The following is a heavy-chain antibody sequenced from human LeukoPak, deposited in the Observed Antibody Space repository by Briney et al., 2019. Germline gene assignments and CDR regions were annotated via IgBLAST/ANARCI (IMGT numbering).Heavy chain of an antibody. J-gene: IGHJ4*02. D-gene: IGHD1-26*01. CDR2: ISGSGGST. CDR1: GFTFSSYA. CDR3: AKAGSQTWELRYFDY. Sequence: GASLRLSCAASGFTFSSYAMSWVRQAPGKGLEWVSAISGSGGSTYYADSVKGRFTISRDNSKNTLYLQMNSLRAEDTAVYYCAKAGSQTWELRYFDYWGQGTLVTVSS. V-gene: IGHV3-23*01.